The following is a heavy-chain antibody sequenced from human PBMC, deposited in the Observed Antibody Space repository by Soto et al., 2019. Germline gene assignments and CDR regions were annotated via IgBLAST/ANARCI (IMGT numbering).Heavy chain of an antibody. J-gene: IGHJ1*01. CDR2: IYPGDSDT. CDR1: GYRFTNNW. D-gene: IGHD6-19*01. V-gene: IGHV5-51*01. Sequence: LRESLKISCKGSGYRFTNNWIGWVRQMPGKGLEWMGIIYPGDSDTRYSPSFQGQVTISADNSISTAYLQWSSLKASDTAMYYCARTPVIAVAGTVKLESWRQDTLVTVSS. CDR3: ARTPVIAVAGTVKLES.